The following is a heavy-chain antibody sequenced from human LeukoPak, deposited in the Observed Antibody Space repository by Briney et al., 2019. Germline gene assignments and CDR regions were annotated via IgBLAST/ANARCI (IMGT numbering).Heavy chain of an antibody. CDR2: IGRNGRSI. Sequence: PGGSLRLSCAASGFTFDDYTMHWVRQTPGKGLEWVSLIGRNGRSINYADSVKGRFTISRDNSKNTLYLQMDSLRSDDTAVYYCAKSSAGITWFDPWGQGTLVTVSS. J-gene: IGHJ5*02. D-gene: IGHD1-1*01. CDR3: AKSSAGITWFDP. V-gene: IGHV3-43*01. CDR1: GFTFDDYT.